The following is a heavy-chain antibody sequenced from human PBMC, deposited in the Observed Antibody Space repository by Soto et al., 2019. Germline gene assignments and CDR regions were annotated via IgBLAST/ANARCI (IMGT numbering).Heavy chain of an antibody. J-gene: IGHJ4*02. Sequence: GSLRLSCAASGFSFSGSDIHWVRQPSGRGLEWIARISTKVNRYATVHAASLEGRFTVSRDDSRNTAYLQMNSLKTEDTAVYYSMDTLTSPSPWGRGTLLTVSS. CDR1: GFSFSGSD. V-gene: IGHV3-73*01. D-gene: IGHD3-9*01. CDR3: MDTLTSPSP. CDR2: ISTKVNRYAT.